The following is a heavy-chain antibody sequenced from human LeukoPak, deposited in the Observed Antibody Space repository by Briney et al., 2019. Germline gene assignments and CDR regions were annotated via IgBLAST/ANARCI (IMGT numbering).Heavy chain of an antibody. CDR1: GFTFSSYS. CDR3: ARGRTYYYGSGSYLVDP. Sequence: GGSLRLSCAASGFTFSSYSMNWVRQAPGKGLDWVSSISSSSSYIYYADSVKGRFTISRDNAKNSLYLQMNSLRAEDTAVYYCARGRTYYYGSGSYLVDPWGQGTLVTVSS. D-gene: IGHD3-10*01. CDR2: ISSSSSYI. V-gene: IGHV3-21*01. J-gene: IGHJ5*02.